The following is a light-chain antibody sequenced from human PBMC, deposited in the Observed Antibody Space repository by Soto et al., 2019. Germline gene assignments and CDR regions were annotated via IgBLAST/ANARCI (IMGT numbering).Light chain of an antibody. Sequence: EIVLTQSPATLSSSPGERATLSCRASQTVSNKLAWYQHKPGQAPRLLIYDTSNRASGVPERFSGGGSGTDFTLTITRLEPEDFAVYYCQQYGSSLFTFGPGTKVDFK. J-gene: IGKJ3*01. CDR3: QQYGSSLFT. CDR2: DTS. V-gene: IGKV3-20*01. CDR1: QTVSNK.